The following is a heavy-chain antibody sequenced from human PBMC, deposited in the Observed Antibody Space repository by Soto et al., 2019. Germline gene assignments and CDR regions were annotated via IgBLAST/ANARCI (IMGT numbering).Heavy chain of an antibody. CDR1: GFTFNTYG. CDR2: IWYDGSNK. CDR3: ARDYDSSGYPRYYFDY. D-gene: IGHD3-22*01. V-gene: IGHV3-33*01. J-gene: IGHJ4*02. Sequence: QVQLVESGGGVVQPGRSLRLSCAASGFTFNTYGMHWVRQAPGKGLEWVAIIWYDGSNKYYADSVKGRFTISRDNSKNXLYLQMNSLRAEDTAVYYCARDYDSSGYPRYYFDYWGQGTLVTVSS.